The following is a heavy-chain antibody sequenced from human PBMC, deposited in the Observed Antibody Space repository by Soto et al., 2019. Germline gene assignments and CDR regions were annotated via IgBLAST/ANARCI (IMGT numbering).Heavy chain of an antibody. V-gene: IGHV1-46*03. J-gene: IGHJ5*02. Sequence: QVQLVQSGAEVKKPGASVKVSCKASGYTFTSYYMHWVRQAPGQGLEWMGIINPSGGSTSYAQKFQGRVPMTRDTSTSTVYIELSSLRSEDTAVYYCARVYPSDTRYGYVGNNWFDPWGQGTLVTVSS. CDR2: INPSGGST. CDR3: ARVYPSDTRYGYVGNNWFDP. D-gene: IGHD5-18*01. CDR1: GYTFTSYY.